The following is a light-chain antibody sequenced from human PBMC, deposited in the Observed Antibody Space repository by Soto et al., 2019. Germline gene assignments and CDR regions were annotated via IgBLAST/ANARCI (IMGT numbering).Light chain of an antibody. V-gene: IGLV2-14*01. CDR2: EVS. J-gene: IGLJ2*01. Sequence: QSALTQPASVSGSPGQSITISCTGTSSDVGGYNYVSWYQQHPGKAPKLMIYEVSNRPSGVSNRFSGSKSGNTASLTISGLQPEDEDDYYCNSYTSSSTDVTDVVFGGGTKLTVL. CDR1: SSDVGGYNY. CDR3: NSYTSSSTDVTDVV.